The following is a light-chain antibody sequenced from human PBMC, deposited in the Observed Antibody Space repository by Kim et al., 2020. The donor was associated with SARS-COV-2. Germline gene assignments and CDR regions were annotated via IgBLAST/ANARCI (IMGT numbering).Light chain of an antibody. CDR1: SSDVVGYNY. Sequence: GQSDTIPCTGTSSDVVGYNYASWYQHNPGNAPKVMIYDVSKRPSGVPDRFSGSNSGNTASVTVSGPQAEDEADYYCSSYAGSNNWVFGGGTQLTVL. CDR2: DVS. CDR3: SSYAGSNNWV. J-gene: IGLJ3*02. V-gene: IGLV2-8*01.